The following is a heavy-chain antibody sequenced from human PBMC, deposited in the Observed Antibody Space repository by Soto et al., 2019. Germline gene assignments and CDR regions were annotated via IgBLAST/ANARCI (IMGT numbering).Heavy chain of an antibody. CDR1: GFTFSSYA. V-gene: IGHV3-23*01. CDR2: ISDSGGTT. CDR3: AKDRLSGWSPDY. Sequence: PGGSLRLSCAASGFTFSSYAMSWVRQAPGKGPEWVSAISDSGGTTYYADSVKGRFTISRDSSKNTLYLQMNSLRDEDTATYYCAKDRLSGWSPDYWGQGTQVTVSS. J-gene: IGHJ4*02. D-gene: IGHD6-19*01.